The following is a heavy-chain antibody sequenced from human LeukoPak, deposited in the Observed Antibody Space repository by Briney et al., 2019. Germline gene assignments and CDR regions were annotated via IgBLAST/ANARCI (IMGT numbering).Heavy chain of an antibody. Sequence: GRSLRLSCAASGFTFSSYAMHWVRQAPGKGLEWVAVISYDGSNKYYADSVKGRFTISRDNSKNTLYLQMNSLRAEDTAVYYCARTRERGYSYGPLYLFDYWGQGTLVTVSS. J-gene: IGHJ4*02. CDR2: ISYDGSNK. V-gene: IGHV3-30-3*01. D-gene: IGHD5-18*01. CDR1: GFTFSSYA. CDR3: ARTRERGYSYGPLYLFDY.